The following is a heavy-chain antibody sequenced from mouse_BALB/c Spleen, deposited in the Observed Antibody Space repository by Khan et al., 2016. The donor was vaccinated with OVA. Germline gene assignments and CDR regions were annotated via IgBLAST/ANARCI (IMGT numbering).Heavy chain of an antibody. J-gene: IGHJ1*01. CDR2: IFPGSGST. V-gene: IGHV1-9*01. D-gene: IGHD2-1*01. Sequence: QVQLKESGAELMKPGASVKISCKATGYTFRSYWIEWVKQRPGHGLEWIGEIFPGSGSTNSNERFKGKATFTADTSSNTVYMQLSSLTSDDSAGYYCARYGNHGYFDGGGAGTTVTVAA. CDR3: ARYGNHGYFDG. CDR1: GYTFRSYW.